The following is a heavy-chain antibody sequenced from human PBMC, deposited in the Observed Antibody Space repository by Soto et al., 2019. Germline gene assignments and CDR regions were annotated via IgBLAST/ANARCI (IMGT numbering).Heavy chain of an antibody. J-gene: IGHJ4*02. CDR1: GGSISSRSYF. Sequence: QLQLQESGPGLVKPSETLFLTCTVSGGSISSRSYFWGWIRQPPGKGLEWIGSVSYTVRTYYNPSLKRRLTMSVDTSKNPFFLKLGSVTAADTAVYYCVRQAVDEGYSSGWYFDSWGQGTLVTVSS. V-gene: IGHV4-39*01. D-gene: IGHD6-19*01. CDR3: VRQAVDEGYSSGWYFDS. CDR2: VSYTVRT.